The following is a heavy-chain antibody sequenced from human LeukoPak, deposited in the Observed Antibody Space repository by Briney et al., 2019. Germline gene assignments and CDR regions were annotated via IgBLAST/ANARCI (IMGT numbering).Heavy chain of an antibody. CDR1: GYTFTNYD. J-gene: IGHJ4*02. V-gene: IGHV1-8*01. CDR3: ARGGGYSGYDSPLDY. CDR2: MNPNSGNT. Sequence: ASVKVSCKASGYTFTNYDINWVRQATGQGLEWMGWMNPNSGNTGYAQRFQGRVTMTRNTSISTAYMELSSLRSEDTAVYYCARGGGYSGYDSPLDYWGQGTLVTVSS. D-gene: IGHD5-12*01.